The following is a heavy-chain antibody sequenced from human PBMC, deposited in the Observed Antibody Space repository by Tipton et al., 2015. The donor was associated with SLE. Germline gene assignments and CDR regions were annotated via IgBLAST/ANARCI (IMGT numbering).Heavy chain of an antibody. CDR3: ARSYCSGGRCNSKAFDI. CDR1: GFTFSSYW. V-gene: IGHV3-74*01. D-gene: IGHD2-15*01. Sequence: SLRLSCAASGFTFSSYWMHWVRQAPGKGLVWVSRINTDGSSTSYADSVKGRFTISRDNAKHSLYLQMDSLTAEDTAVYYCARSYCSGGRCNSKAFDIWGQGTMVTVSS. J-gene: IGHJ3*02. CDR2: INTDGSST.